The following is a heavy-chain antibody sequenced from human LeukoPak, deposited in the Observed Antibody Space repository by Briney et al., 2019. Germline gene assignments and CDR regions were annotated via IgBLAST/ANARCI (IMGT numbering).Heavy chain of an antibody. V-gene: IGHV4-34*01. Sequence: SSESLSLTCAVYGASFSGYYWSWIRQPPGKGLEWIGEINNSGSTNYNPYLKSRVTISVDTTKNQFSLKLSSVTAADTAVYYCARGAVAGTGYYYMDVWGKGTTVTVSS. CDR1: GASFSGYY. J-gene: IGHJ6*03. CDR2: INNSGST. CDR3: ARGAVAGTGYYYMDV. D-gene: IGHD6-19*01.